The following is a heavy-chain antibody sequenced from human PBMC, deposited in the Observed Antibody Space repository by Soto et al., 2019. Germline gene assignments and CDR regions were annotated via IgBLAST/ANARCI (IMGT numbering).Heavy chain of an antibody. D-gene: IGHD3-16*01. CDR1: DGFLSAPY. Sequence: SATMSLTSTVYDGFLSAPYWTWISHPPRKGLEWIGEINHVGGTNYNPSLKSRVTMSVDTSQNQFSLRLISVTAADTAMYLCVRIRYQLPSSVLWLDPWGQGT. J-gene: IGHJ5*02. V-gene: IGHV4-34*01. CDR3: VRIRYQLPSSVLWLDP. CDR2: INHVGGT.